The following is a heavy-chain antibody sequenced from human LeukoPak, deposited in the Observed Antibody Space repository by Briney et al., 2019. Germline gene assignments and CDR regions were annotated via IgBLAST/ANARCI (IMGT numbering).Heavy chain of an antibody. CDR3: ARDLEYYDFWSGQDYYGMDV. CDR2: IYYSGTT. Sequence: PSETLSLTCTVSGGSISNYYWSWIRQPPGKGLEWIGYIYYSGTTNYNPSLKSRVTISVDTSKNQFSLKLNSVTAADTAVYYCARDLEYYDFWSGQDYYGMDVWGQGTTVTVSS. J-gene: IGHJ6*02. CDR1: GGSISNYY. V-gene: IGHV4-59*01. D-gene: IGHD3-3*01.